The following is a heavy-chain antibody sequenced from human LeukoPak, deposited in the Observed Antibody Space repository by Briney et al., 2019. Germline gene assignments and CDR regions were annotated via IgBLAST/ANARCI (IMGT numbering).Heavy chain of an antibody. Sequence: SETLSLTCTVSGGSISSSSYYWGWIRQPPGKGLEWIGSIYYSGSTYYNPSLKSRVTISVDTSKNQFSLKLSSVTAADTAVYYCARQGSYYDFWSGYERGPFDYWGQGTLVTVSS. CDR1: GGSISSSSYY. CDR3: ARQGSYYDFWSGYERGPFDY. J-gene: IGHJ4*02. D-gene: IGHD3-3*01. V-gene: IGHV4-39*01. CDR2: IYYSGST.